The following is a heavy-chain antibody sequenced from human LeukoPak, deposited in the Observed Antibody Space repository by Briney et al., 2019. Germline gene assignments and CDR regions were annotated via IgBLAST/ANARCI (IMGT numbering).Heavy chain of an antibody. V-gene: IGHV4-39*01. Sequence: PPETLSLTCTVSGDSINSSDYYWAWIRQPPGEGLEWIGTIYYSGSTYYKSSLKSRLTISVDSSKNQFSLKMISVTAADTGVYYCARHGNWDPFDYWGQGALVTVSS. CDR2: IYYSGST. D-gene: IGHD7-27*01. CDR1: GDSINSSDYY. CDR3: ARHGNWDPFDY. J-gene: IGHJ4*02.